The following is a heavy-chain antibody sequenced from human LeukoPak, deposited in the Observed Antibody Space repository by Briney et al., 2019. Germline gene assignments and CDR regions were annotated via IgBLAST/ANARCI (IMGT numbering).Heavy chain of an antibody. V-gene: IGHV3-30*02. D-gene: IGHD1-26*01. Sequence: GGSLRLSCAASGFTFSTYGMHWVRQAPGKGLEWVAFIRYDGSNKYYADSVKGRFTISRDNSKNTLSLQMKSLRAEDTAVYYCARDNSGSYNFDYWGQGTLVTVSS. CDR1: GFTFSTYG. CDR3: ARDNSGSYNFDY. CDR2: IRYDGSNK. J-gene: IGHJ4*02.